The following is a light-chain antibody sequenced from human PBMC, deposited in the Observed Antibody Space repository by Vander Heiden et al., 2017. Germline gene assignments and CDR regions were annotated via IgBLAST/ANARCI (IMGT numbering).Light chain of an antibody. CDR3: RSYTSNTTRL. V-gene: IGLV2-14*01. J-gene: IGLJ2*01. CDR1: SSDGGGYNF. Sequence: QSAQTQPASVSGSPGQSITISCTGTSSDGGGYNFVSWFQQHPANAPILMIYDVSNHPSGVSNRFSASKSGNTASLTISGRQAEDEADYYCRSYTSNTTRLFGGGTKLTVL. CDR2: DVS.